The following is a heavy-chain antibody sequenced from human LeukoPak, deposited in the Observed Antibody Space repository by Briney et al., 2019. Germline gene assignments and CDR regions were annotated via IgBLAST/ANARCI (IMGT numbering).Heavy chain of an antibody. Sequence: GGSLRLSCVASGFTYSSYWMSWVRQAPGKGLEWVANVKQDGSEKNYVDSVKGRFTISRDNSKNTLYLQMNSLRAEDTAVYYCARGVGSGSRLRAGDYWGQGTLVTVSS. CDR1: GFTYSSYW. CDR2: VKQDGSEK. CDR3: ARGVGSGSRLRAGDY. D-gene: IGHD1-26*01. V-gene: IGHV3-7*03. J-gene: IGHJ4*02.